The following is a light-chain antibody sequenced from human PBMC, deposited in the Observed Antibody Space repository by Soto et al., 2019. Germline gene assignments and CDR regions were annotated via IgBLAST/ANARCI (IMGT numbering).Light chain of an antibody. CDR3: SSFTSRFTFNYI. V-gene: IGLV2-14*01. Sequence: QSVLTQPASVSGSPGQSITISCTGTSSDVGGYNYVSWYQQHPGKAPKIIIYEVTNRPSGVSNRFSGSKSGNTASLTISGLQAEDDADYYCSSFTSRFTFNYIFGTGTKGTVL. CDR1: SSDVGGYNY. CDR2: EVT. J-gene: IGLJ1*01.